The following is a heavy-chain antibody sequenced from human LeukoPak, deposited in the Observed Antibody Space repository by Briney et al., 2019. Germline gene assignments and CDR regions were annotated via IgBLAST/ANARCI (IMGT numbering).Heavy chain of an antibody. CDR3: ARQTGSGLFILP. Sequence: NPGGSLRLSCAASGFTLSTYWMSWVRQAPGKGLEWVSSISSSSSYIYYADSVKGRFTISRDNAKNSLYLQMNSLRAEDTAVYYCARQTGSGLFILPGGQGTLVTVSS. J-gene: IGHJ4*02. V-gene: IGHV3-21*01. D-gene: IGHD3/OR15-3a*01. CDR2: ISSSSSYI. CDR1: GFTLSTYW.